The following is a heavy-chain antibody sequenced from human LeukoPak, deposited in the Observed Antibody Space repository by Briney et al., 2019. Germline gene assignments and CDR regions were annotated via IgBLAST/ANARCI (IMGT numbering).Heavy chain of an antibody. J-gene: IGHJ6*03. V-gene: IGHV1-18*01. CDR3: ARQGVHDYYYYYIDV. Sequence: ASVKVSCKASGYTFTSYGISWVRQAPGQGLEWMGWISAYNGNTNYAQKLQGRVTMTTDTSTSTAYMELRSLRSDDTAVYYCARQGVHDYYYYYIDVWGKGTTVTVSS. CDR1: GYTFTSYG. D-gene: IGHD3-10*01. CDR2: ISAYNGNT.